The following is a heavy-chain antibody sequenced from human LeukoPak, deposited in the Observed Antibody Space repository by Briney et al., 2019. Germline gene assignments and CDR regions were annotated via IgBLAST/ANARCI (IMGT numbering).Heavy chain of an antibody. D-gene: IGHD1-26*01. Sequence: GSLRLSCAASGGSISSSSYYWGWIRQPPGKGLEWIGSIYYSGSTYYNPSLKSRVTISVDTSKNQFSLQLNSVTPEDTAVYYCAREELAEWTPQGWFDPWGQGTLVTVSS. CDR1: GGSISSSSYY. J-gene: IGHJ5*02. CDR2: IYYSGST. V-gene: IGHV4-39*02. CDR3: AREELAEWTPQGWFDP.